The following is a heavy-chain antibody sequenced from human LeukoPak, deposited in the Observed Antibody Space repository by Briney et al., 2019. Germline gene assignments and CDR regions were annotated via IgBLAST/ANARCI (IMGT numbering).Heavy chain of an antibody. CDR2: IIPIFGTA. D-gene: IGHD2-8*02. CDR3: ARDPGTGDAFDI. CDR1: GGTFSSYA. Sequence: SVKVSCKASGGTFSSYAISWVRQAPGQGLEWMGRIIPIFGTANHAQKFQGRVTITTDESTSTAYMELSSLRSEDTAVYYCARDPGTGDAFDIWGQGTMVTVSS. V-gene: IGHV1-69*05. J-gene: IGHJ3*02.